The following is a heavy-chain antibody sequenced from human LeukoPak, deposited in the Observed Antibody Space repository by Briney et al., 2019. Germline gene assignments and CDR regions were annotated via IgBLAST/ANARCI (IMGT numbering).Heavy chain of an antibody. D-gene: IGHD3-3*01. CDR2: IYYSGST. Sequence: SETLSLTCTVFGDSISSNSYYWAWIRQPPGKGLEWIGTIYYSGSTYYNPSLKSRVTISVDTSKNQFSLKLSSVTAADTAVYYCARGLGIFGVSWFDPWGQGTLVTVSS. V-gene: IGHV4-39*01. J-gene: IGHJ5*02. CDR1: GDSISSNSYY. CDR3: ARGLGIFGVSWFDP.